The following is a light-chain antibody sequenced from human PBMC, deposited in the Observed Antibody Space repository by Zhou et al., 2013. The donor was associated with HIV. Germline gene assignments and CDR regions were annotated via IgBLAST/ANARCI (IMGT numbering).Light chain of an antibody. Sequence: DIQMTQSPSTLSASVGDRVSITCRASESISVWLAWYQQKPGKVPKLLIYRTSTLESGVPSRFSGSGSGTDFTLIISRLESEDFAVYYCQQYGGSPLTFGGGTKVEVK. CDR1: ESISVW. J-gene: IGKJ4*01. CDR3: QQYGGSPLT. V-gene: IGKV1-5*03. CDR2: RTS.